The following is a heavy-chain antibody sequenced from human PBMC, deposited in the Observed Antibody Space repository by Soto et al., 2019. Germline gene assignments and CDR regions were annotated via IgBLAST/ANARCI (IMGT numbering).Heavy chain of an antibody. CDR2: ISYDGSNK. Sequence: QVQLVESGGGVVQPGRSLRLSCAASGFTFSSYAMHWVRQAPGKGLEWVAVISYDGSNKYYADSVKGRFTISRDNSKNTLYLQMNSLRAEDTAVYYCARVGDCGGDCYFDYWGQGTLVTVSS. CDR3: ARVGDCGGDCYFDY. J-gene: IGHJ4*02. V-gene: IGHV3-30-3*01. CDR1: GFTFSSYA. D-gene: IGHD2-21*02.